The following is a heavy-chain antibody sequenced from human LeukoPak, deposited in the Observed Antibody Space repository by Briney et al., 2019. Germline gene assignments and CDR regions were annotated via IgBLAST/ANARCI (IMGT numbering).Heavy chain of an antibody. CDR1: GYTFTSYD. J-gene: IGHJ6*03. CDR2: MNPNSGNT. D-gene: IGHD5-18*01. Sequence: ASVKVSCKASGYTFTSYDINWVRQATGQGLEWMGWMNPNSGNTGYAQKFQGRVTMTRNTSISTAYMELSSLRSEDTAVYYCARPIRDTAMANYYYYYMDVWGKGTTVTISS. V-gene: IGHV1-8*01. CDR3: ARPIRDTAMANYYYYYMDV.